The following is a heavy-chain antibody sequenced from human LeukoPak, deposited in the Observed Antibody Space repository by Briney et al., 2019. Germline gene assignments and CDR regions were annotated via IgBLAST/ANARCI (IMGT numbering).Heavy chain of an antibody. CDR2: INHSGST. CDR1: GGSLSDYY. Sequence: SETLSLTCAVYGGSLSDYYWSWIRQPPGKGLEWIGEINHSGSTNYNPSLKSRVTISLDTSKNQFSLKLSSVTAADTAVYYCASQVRLERRYYYYYMDVWDKGTTVTVSS. V-gene: IGHV4-34*01. D-gene: IGHD1-1*01. J-gene: IGHJ6*03. CDR3: ASQVRLERRYYYYYMDV.